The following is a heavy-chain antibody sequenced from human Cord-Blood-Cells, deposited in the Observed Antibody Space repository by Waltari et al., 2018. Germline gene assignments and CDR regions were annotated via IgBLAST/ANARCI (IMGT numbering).Heavy chain of an antibody. CDR1: GGTFSSYA. V-gene: IGHV1-69*01. J-gene: IGHJ5*02. D-gene: IGHD3-22*01. CDR2: IIPIFGTA. CDR3: ARVGYDSSGYTTGWFDP. Sequence: QVQLVQSGAEVKKPGSSVKVSCKASGGTFSSYAISWVRQAPGQGLEWMGGIIPIFGTANYAQQFQGRVTLTADESTSTDDMVLSSLRSEDTAVYYCARVGYDSSGYTTGWFDPWGQGTLVTVSS.